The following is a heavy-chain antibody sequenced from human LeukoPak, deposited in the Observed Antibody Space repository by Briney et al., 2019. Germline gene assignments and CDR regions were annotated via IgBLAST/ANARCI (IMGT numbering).Heavy chain of an antibody. Sequence: KPSETLSLTCTVSGGSISSYYWSWIRQPLGKGLEWIGYIYYSGSTNYNPSLKSRVTISVDTSKNQFSLKLSSVTAADTAVYYCARVDGPGLCSGGSCYSKFLSYAFDIWGQGTMVTVSS. CDR1: GGSISSYY. V-gene: IGHV4-59*01. CDR2: IYYSGST. D-gene: IGHD2-15*01. J-gene: IGHJ3*02. CDR3: ARVDGPGLCSGGSCYSKFLSYAFDI.